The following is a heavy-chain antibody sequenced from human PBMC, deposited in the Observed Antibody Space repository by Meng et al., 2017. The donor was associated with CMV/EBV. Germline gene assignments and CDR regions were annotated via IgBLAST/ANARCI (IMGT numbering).Heavy chain of an antibody. J-gene: IGHJ6*02. CDR1: GFTFSDHY. Sequence: GESLKISCAASGFTFSDHYMDWVRQAPGKGLEWVGRTRNKANSYTTEYAASVKGRFTISRDDPKNSLYLQMNSLKTEDTAVYYCAREMGSEYYYYGMDVWGQGTTVTVSS. D-gene: IGHD1-26*01. CDR2: TRNKANSYTT. CDR3: AREMGSEYYYYGMDV. V-gene: IGHV3-72*01.